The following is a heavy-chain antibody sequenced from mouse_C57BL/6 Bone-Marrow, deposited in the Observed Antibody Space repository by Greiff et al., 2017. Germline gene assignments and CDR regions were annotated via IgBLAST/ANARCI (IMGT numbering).Heavy chain of an antibody. CDR3: ARHGYDYAWFAY. J-gene: IGHJ3*01. D-gene: IGHD2-4*01. V-gene: IGHV5-6*02. CDR2: ISSGGSYT. CDR1: GFTFSSYG. Sequence: DVKLVESGGDLVKPGGSLKLSCAASGFTFSSYGMSWVRQTPDKRLEWVATISSGGSYTYYPDSVKGRFTISRDNAKNTLYLQMRSLKSEDTAMYYGARHGYDYAWFAYWGQGTLVTVSA.